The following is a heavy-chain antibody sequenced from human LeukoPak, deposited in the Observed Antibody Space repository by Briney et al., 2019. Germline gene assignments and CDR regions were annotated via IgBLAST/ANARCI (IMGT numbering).Heavy chain of an antibody. CDR3: ARSPYNYYDSSGYDDRFDY. D-gene: IGHD3-22*01. CDR2: IIPIFGTA. CDR1: GGTFSSYA. V-gene: IGHV1-69*13. Sequence: SVKVSCKASGGTFSSYAISWVRQAPGQGLEWVGGIIPIFGTANYAQKFQGRVTITADESTSTAYMELSSLRSEGTAVYYCARSPYNYYDSSGYDDRFDYWGQGTLVTVSS. J-gene: IGHJ4*02.